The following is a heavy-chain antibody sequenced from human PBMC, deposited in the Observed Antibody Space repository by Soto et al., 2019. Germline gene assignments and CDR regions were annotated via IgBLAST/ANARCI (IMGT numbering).Heavy chain of an antibody. CDR1: GGSFSGNF. Sequence: PSETVSLTCVVSGGSFSGNFWAWIRQPAGEGLEWVGETNQNRMNSYSPSLKSRVTMSVDTSKSQFSLKLDSVTAADTAVYFCARAPGYCSAGRCYSDWFDPWGKGAPVTVSS. CDR3: ARAPGYCSAGRCYSDWFDP. D-gene: IGHD2-15*01. J-gene: IGHJ5*02. CDR2: TNQNRMN. V-gene: IGHV4-34*01.